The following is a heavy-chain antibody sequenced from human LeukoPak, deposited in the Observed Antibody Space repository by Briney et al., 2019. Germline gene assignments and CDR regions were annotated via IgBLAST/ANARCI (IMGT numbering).Heavy chain of an antibody. CDR2: IIPILGIA. Sequence: GASVKVSCKASGGTFSSYAISWVRQAPGQGLEWMGRIIPILGIANYAQKFQGRVTITADKSTSTAYMELSSLRSEDTAVYYCARTYYDSSGYYRHYYYYYGMDVWGQGTTVTVSS. V-gene: IGHV1-69*04. D-gene: IGHD3-22*01. J-gene: IGHJ6*02. CDR1: GGTFSSYA. CDR3: ARTYYDSSGYYRHYYYYYGMDV.